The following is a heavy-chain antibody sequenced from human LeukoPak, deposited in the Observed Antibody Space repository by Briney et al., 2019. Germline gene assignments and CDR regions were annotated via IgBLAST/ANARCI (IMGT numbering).Heavy chain of an antibody. V-gene: IGHV4-4*07. Sequence: SETLSLTCIMSGGSINNYYWSWIRQPAGKGPEWIGRIYASGKTYYNPALNSRAAVSMDMCKNHFSLKLSSVSAAGTGVYYCARSALIGFGIWGQGTMVTGPS. CDR1: GGSINNYY. CDR2: IYASGKT. CDR3: ARSALIGFGI. D-gene: IGHD3-9*01. J-gene: IGHJ3*02.